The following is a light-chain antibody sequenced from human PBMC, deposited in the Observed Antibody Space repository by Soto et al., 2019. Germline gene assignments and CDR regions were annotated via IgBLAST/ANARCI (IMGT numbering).Light chain of an antibody. CDR2: EVT. V-gene: IGLV2-14*01. Sequence: QSALPQPASVSGSPGQSVTISCTGTSSDVGGFNCVSWYQQYPGEAPKLLIYEVTNRPSGVPSRFSGSKSGNTASLTISGLQADDEGDYYCTSFTTSNTWVFGGGTKLTVL. CDR3: TSFTTSNTWV. J-gene: IGLJ3*02. CDR1: SSDVGGFNC.